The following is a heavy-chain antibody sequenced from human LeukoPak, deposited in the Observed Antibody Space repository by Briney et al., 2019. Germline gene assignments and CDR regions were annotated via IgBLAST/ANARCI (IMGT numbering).Heavy chain of an antibody. CDR1: GYTFTGYY. Sequence: ASVKVSCKASGYTFTGYYMHWVRQAPGQGLEWMGRINPNSGGTNYAQKFRGRVTMTRDTSISTAYMELSRLRSDDTAVYYCARFHLRASGDYFDYWGQGTLVTVSS. D-gene: IGHD3-10*01. CDR3: ARFHLRASGDYFDY. J-gene: IGHJ4*02. V-gene: IGHV1-2*06. CDR2: INPNSGGT.